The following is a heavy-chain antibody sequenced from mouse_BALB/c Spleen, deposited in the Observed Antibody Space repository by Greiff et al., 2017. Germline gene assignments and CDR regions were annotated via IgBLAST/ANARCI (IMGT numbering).Heavy chain of an antibody. CDR2: ISSGGGST. CDR3: ARREVFDY. J-gene: IGHJ2*01. Sequence: EVMLVESGGGLVKPGGSLKLSCAASGFAFSSYDMSWVRQTPEKRLEWVAYISSGGGSTYYPDTVKGRFTISRDNAKNTLYLQMSSLKSEDTAMYYCARREVFDYWGQGTTLTVSS. V-gene: IGHV5-12-1*01. CDR1: GFAFSSYD.